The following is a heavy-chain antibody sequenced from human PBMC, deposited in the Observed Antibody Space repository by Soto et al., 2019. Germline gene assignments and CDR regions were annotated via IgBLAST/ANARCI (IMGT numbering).Heavy chain of an antibody. CDR3: ARLTGYWYYFDY. D-gene: IGHD3-9*01. CDR1: GGSISSYY. Sequence: QVQLQESGPGLVKPSETLSLTCTVSGGSISSYYWSWIRQPPGKGLEWIGYIYYSGSTNYNPSLKRRVTISVDTSKNQFSLKLSSVTAADTAVYYCARLTGYWYYFDYWGQGTLVTVSS. CDR2: IYYSGST. V-gene: IGHV4-59*08. J-gene: IGHJ4*02.